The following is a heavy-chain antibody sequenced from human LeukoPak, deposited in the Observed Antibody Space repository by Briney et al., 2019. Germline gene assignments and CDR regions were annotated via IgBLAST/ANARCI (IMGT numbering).Heavy chain of an antibody. J-gene: IGHJ6*02. D-gene: IGHD2-2*01. Sequence: SETLSLTCTVSGGSISSSSYYWGWIRQPPGKGLEWIGSIYYSGSTYYNPSLKSRVTISVDTSKNQFSLKLSSVTAADTAVYYCARLRVSGTSQYYYYYYGMDVWGQGTTVTVSS. CDR3: ARLRVSGTSQYYYYYYGMDV. CDR1: GGSISSSSYY. V-gene: IGHV4-39*01. CDR2: IYYSGST.